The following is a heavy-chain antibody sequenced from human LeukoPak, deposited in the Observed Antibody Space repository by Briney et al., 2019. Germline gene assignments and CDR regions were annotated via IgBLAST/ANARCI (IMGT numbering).Heavy chain of an antibody. J-gene: IGHJ5*02. V-gene: IGHV3-21*01. CDR2: ISSSSSYI. CDR1: GFTFSSYS. CDR3: ARDPSIVVVPATIGWFDP. D-gene: IGHD2-2*02. Sequence: GGSLRLSRVASGFTFSSYSMNWVRQAPGKGLEWVSSISSSSSYIYYADSVKGRFTISRDNAKNSLYLQMNSLRAEDTAVYYCARDPSIVVVPATIGWFDPWGQGTLVTVSS.